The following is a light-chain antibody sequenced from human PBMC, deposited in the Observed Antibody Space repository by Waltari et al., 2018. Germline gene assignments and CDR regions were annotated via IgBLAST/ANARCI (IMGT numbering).Light chain of an antibody. V-gene: IGKV3-11*01. CDR1: QSVNSY. CDR2: DAS. CDR3: QQRSNWPVYT. Sequence: EIVLTQSPAILSFSPGERATLSCRASQSVNSYLAWYQHKPGQAPRLLIYDASNRATGSPARFSASGSGTDFTLTISRLEPEDFAVYYCQQRSNWPVYTFGQGTKLEIK. J-gene: IGKJ2*01.